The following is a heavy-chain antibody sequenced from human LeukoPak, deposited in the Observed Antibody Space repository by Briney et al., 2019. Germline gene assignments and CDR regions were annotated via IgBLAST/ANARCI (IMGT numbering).Heavy chain of an antibody. CDR3: AKDQALSLSSSRALDY. J-gene: IGHJ4*02. D-gene: IGHD2-2*01. V-gene: IGHV3-48*01. CDR2: ISSGGGTI. CDR1: GFTFSSYS. Sequence: GGSLRLSCAASGFTFSSYSMNWVRQAPGKGLEWVSYISSGGGTIYYADSVKGRFTISRDSAKNSLYLQMDSLRAEDTALYYCAKDQALSLSSSRALDYWGQGTLVTVSS.